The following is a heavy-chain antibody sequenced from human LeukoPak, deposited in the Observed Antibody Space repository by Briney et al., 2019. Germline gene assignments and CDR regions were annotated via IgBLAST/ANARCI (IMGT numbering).Heavy chain of an antibody. D-gene: IGHD3-10*01. V-gene: IGHV3-30-3*01. J-gene: IGHJ4*02. CDR2: ISYDGNNK. Sequence: GRSLRLSCAASGFTFYTYAMHWVRQAPGRGLEWVSFISYDGNNKYYADSVKGRFTISRDNSKNTLYLQVNSLRAEDTAVYYCTRDLSRNYCIDYWGQGTLVTVSS. CDR1: GFTFYTYA. CDR3: TRDLSRNYCIDY.